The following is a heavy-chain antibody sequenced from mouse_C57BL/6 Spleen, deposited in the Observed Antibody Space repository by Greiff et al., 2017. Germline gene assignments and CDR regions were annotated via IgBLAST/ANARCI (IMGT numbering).Heavy chain of an antibody. Sequence: QVQLQQSGAELAKPGASVTLSCKASGYTFTSYWMHWVKQRPGQGLEWIGYINPSSGYTKYNQKFKDKATLTADKSSSTAYMQLSSLTYEDSAVYYCARESYLFTRAMDYWGQGTSVTVSS. J-gene: IGHJ4*01. CDR1: GYTFTSYW. CDR2: INPSSGYT. V-gene: IGHV1-7*01. CDR3: ARESYLFTRAMDY. D-gene: IGHD1-1*01.